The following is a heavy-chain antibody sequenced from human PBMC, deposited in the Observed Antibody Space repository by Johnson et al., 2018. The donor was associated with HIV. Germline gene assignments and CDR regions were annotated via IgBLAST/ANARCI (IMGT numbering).Heavy chain of an antibody. D-gene: IGHD2-15*01. CDR1: GVTFSSYA. V-gene: IGHV3-30*02. CDR3: AKEGYCSGGSCYHLVESDAFDI. CDR2: IRYDGSNK. J-gene: IGHJ3*02. Sequence: VQLVESGGGVVQPGRSLRLSCAASGVTFSSYAMHWVRQAPGKGLEWVAFIRYDGSNKYYADSVKGRFTISRDNSKNTLYLQMNSLRAEDTAVYYCAKEGYCSGGSCYHLVESDAFDIWGQGTMVTVSS.